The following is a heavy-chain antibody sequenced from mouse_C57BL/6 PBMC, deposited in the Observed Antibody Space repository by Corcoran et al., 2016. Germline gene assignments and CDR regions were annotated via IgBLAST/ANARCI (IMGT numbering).Heavy chain of an antibody. CDR1: GFSLSTSGMG. CDR2: IYWDDDK. Sequence: QVTLKESGPGILQSSQTLSLTCSFSGFSLSTSGMGVSWIRQPSGKGLEWLAHIYWDDDKRYNPSLKSRLTISKDTSRNQVFLKITSVDTADTATYYCARRDYYGSSDVWGTGTTVTVSS. J-gene: IGHJ1*03. D-gene: IGHD1-1*01. CDR3: ARRDYYGSSDV. V-gene: IGHV8-12*01.